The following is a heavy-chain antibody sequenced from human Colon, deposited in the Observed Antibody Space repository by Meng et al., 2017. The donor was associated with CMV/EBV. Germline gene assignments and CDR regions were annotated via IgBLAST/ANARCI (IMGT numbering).Heavy chain of an antibody. V-gene: IGHV3-11*05. CDR3: AKDTDSSGWYVLFDL. CDR1: GFTFEDYY. CDR2: ISNYGGDT. D-gene: IGHD6-19*01. J-gene: IGHJ4*02. Sequence: GESLKISCAASGFTFEDYYMSWIRQTPGKGLEWISFISNYGGDTKYTDSVTGRFTISRDNAKNSLYLQMDSLRAEDTALYYCAKDTDSSGWYVLFDLWGQGTLVTVSS.